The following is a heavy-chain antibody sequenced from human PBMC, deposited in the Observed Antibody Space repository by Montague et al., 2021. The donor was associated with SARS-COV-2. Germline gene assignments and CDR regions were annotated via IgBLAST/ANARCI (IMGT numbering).Heavy chain of an antibody. D-gene: IGHD1-1*01. CDR2: ISHNGNT. J-gene: IGHJ6*02. Sequence: SETLSLTCGVTGGSLTGYDWSWICQAPGKGLEWVGDISHNGNTNYNPSFNSRLPMSVDTSKDHFSLKLSSVTAADTAVYYYVRGRYTIGLRRHFCLDVWGQGTAVTVSS. V-gene: IGHV4-34*01. CDR3: VRGRYTIGLRRHFCLDV. CDR1: GGSLTGYD.